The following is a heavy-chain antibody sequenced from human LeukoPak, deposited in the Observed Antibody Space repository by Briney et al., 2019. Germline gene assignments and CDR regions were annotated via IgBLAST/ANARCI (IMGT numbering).Heavy chain of an antibody. V-gene: IGHV4-4*07. CDR3: ARDKRKNGIAVAGSLDY. CDR2: IYTSGST. Sequence: NPSETLSLTCTVSGGSISSYYWSWIRQPAGKGLEWIGRIYTSGSTNYNPSLKSRVTMSVDTSKNQSSLKLSSVTAADTAVYYCARDKRKNGIAVAGSLDYWGQGTLVTVSS. CDR1: GGSISSYY. J-gene: IGHJ4*02. D-gene: IGHD6-19*01.